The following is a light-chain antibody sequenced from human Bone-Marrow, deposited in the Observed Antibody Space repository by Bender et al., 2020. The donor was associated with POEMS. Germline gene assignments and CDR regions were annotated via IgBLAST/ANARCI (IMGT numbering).Light chain of an antibody. V-gene: IGLV1-50*01. CDR2: GNN. CDR3: AVWDDSLNGWV. J-gene: IGLJ3*02. CDR1: NSNIGTGYD. Sequence: QSVLTQPPSVSGAPGQRVTISCTGSNSNIGTGYDVHWYQQLPGTAPQLLIYGNNNRPSGVPDRFSGSKSGTSASLAINGLQDVDEADYYCAVWDDSLNGWVFGGGTKLTVL.